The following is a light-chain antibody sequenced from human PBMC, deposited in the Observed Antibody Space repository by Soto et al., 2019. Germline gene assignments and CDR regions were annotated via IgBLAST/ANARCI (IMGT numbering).Light chain of an antibody. V-gene: IGKV3D-15*01. J-gene: IGKJ3*01. Sequence: EIVLTQSPGTLSLSPAESTTLSSRASQSVSSRSLAWYQQTHGQAPSILIYQTSIRDAGIPARFSGRGSGTEFTLTIGRLQSEDFKIYYCHQYNKWPYTFGPGTKVDIK. CDR1: QSVSSRS. CDR3: HQYNKWPYT. CDR2: QTS.